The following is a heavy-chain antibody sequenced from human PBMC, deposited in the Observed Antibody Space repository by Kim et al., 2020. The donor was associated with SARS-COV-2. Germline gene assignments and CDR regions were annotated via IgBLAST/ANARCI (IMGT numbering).Heavy chain of an antibody. Sequence: ASVKVSCKASGYTFTSYAMHWVRQAPGQRLEWMGWINAGNGNTKYSQKFQGRVTITRDTSASTAYMELSSLRSEDTAVYYCARVAGGGSYFPSHFDYWGQGTLVTVSS. CDR3: ARVAGGGSYFPSHFDY. D-gene: IGHD1-26*01. CDR2: INAGNGNT. CDR1: GYTFTSYA. V-gene: IGHV1-3*01. J-gene: IGHJ4*02.